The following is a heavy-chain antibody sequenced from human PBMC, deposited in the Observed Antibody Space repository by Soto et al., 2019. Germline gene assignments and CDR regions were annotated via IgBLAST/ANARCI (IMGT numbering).Heavy chain of an antibody. CDR2: ISGSGGST. V-gene: IGHV3-23*01. CDR1: GFTFSSYA. Sequence: GGSLRLSCAASGFTFSSYAMSWVRQAPGKGLEWVSAISGSGGSTYYADSVKGRFTISRDNSKNTLYLQMNSLRAEDTAVYYCAKIGTDIVLMVYAGYFDYWGQGTLVTVSS. J-gene: IGHJ4*02. D-gene: IGHD2-8*01. CDR3: AKIGTDIVLMVYAGYFDY.